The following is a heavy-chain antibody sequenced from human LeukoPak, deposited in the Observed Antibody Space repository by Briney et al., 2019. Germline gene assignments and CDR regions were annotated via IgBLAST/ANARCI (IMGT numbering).Heavy chain of an antibody. CDR1: GYTFTSYY. V-gene: IGHV1-46*01. D-gene: IGHD3-9*01. Sequence: ASVKVSCKASGYTFTSYYMHWVRQAPGQELEWMGIINPSGGSTSYAQKFQGRVTMTRDTSTSTVYMELSSLRSEDTAVYYCARDLYDILTGYFPIPDYWGQGTLVTVSS. J-gene: IGHJ4*02. CDR3: ARDLYDILTGYFPIPDY. CDR2: INPSGGST.